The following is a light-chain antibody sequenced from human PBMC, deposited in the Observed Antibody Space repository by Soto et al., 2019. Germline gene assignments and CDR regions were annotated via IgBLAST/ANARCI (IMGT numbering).Light chain of an antibody. CDR2: GNS. J-gene: IGLJ1*01. V-gene: IGLV1-40*01. CDR3: QSYDSSLSGSYV. Sequence: QPVLTQPPSVSGAPGQRVTISCTGSSSNIGAGYDVHWYQQLLGTAPKLLIYGNSNRPSGVPDRFSGSKSGTSASLAITGLQAEDEADYYCQSYDSSLSGSYVFGTGTKLTVL. CDR1: SSNIGAGYD.